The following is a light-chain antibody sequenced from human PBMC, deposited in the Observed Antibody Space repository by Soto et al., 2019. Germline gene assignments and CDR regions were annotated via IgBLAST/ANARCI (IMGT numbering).Light chain of an antibody. CDR1: SSDFGDDNY. CDR2: GVS. V-gene: IGLV2-14*01. CDR3: GSFKTNSTGV. J-gene: IGLJ3*02. Sequence: QSVLTQPASVSGSPGQSITMSCTGSSSDFGDDNYVTWYQQQPGKGPNLLIYGVSKRPSGVSNRFSGSKSGNTASLTISGLQVEDEADYICGSFKTNSTGVFGGGTKVTVL.